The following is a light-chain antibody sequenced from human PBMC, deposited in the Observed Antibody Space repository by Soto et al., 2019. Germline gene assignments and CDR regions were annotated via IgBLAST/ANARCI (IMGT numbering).Light chain of an antibody. V-gene: IGKV1-5*03. J-gene: IGKJ3*01. CDR2: KAS. CDR1: QSISTW. CDR3: QQYNSYSFT. Sequence: DIQMTQSPSTLSASVGDRVTITCRASQSISTWLAWYQQKPGEAPKLLIYKASTLEIVVPSRFSGSGSGAEFTLTISILQPDDFATYYCQQYNSYSFTFGPGTKVDIK.